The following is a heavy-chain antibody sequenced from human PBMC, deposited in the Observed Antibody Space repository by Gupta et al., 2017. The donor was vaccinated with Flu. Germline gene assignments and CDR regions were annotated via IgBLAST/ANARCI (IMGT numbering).Heavy chain of an antibody. V-gene: IGHV3-21*01. J-gene: IGHJ4*02. Sequence: EVQLVESGGGLVKPGGSLRLSCAASGFTFSSYSMNWVRQAPGKGLEWVSSISSSSSYIYYADSVKGRFTISRDNAKNSLYLQMNSLRAEDTAVYYCARDVGATLYDSSGYRYFDYWGQGTLVTVSS. D-gene: IGHD3-22*01. CDR1: GFTFSSYS. CDR3: ARDVGATLYDSSGYRYFDY. CDR2: ISSSSSYI.